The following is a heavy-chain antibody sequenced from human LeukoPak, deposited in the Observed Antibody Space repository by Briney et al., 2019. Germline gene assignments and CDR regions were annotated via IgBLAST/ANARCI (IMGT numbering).Heavy chain of an antibody. CDR1: GYSISSDYY. J-gene: IGHJ3*02. V-gene: IGHV4-38-2*02. CDR3: PAGAGIRYLGFDAFDI. Sequence: SETLSLTCTVSGYSISSDYYWGWIRQSPGKVLESIGSIYHTGTTYYNPSLKSRVTISIDTSKNQFSLKLSSVTATDTAVYFFPAGAGIRYLGFDAFDIWGQGTMVTVSS. D-gene: IGHD3-9*01. CDR2: IYHTGTT.